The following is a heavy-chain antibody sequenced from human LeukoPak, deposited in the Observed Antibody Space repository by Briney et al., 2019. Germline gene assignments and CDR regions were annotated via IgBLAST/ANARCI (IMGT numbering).Heavy chain of an antibody. CDR2: INSDGSST. V-gene: IGHV3-74*01. Sequence: GGSLRLSCAASGFTFSSYWMHWVRQAPGKGLVWVSRINSDGSSTSYADSVKGRFTISRDNAKNTLYLQMNSLRAEDTAVYYCARALFDILTGYYPFLDYWGQGTLVTVSS. CDR3: ARALFDILTGYYPFLDY. D-gene: IGHD3-9*01. CDR1: GFTFSSYW. J-gene: IGHJ4*02.